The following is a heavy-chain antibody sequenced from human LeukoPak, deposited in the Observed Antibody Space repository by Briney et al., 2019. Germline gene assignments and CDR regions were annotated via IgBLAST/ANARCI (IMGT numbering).Heavy chain of an antibody. CDR2: IYYSGST. CDR1: GVSISSGGYY. J-gene: IGHJ6*02. Sequence: SETLSLTCTVSGVSISSGGYYWSWIRQHPGKGLEWIGYIYYSGSTYYNPSLKSRVTISVDTPKNQFSLKLSSVTAADTAVYYCARDLGDFWSGDTYYYGMDVWGQGTTVTVSS. CDR3: ARDLGDFWSGDTYYYGMDV. D-gene: IGHD3-3*01. V-gene: IGHV4-31*03.